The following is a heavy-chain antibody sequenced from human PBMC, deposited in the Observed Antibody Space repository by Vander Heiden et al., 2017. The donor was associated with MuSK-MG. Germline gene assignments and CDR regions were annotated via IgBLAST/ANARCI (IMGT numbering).Heavy chain of an antibody. Sequence: EVQLVESGGGLVQPGGSLRLSCAASGFTFSSYAMHWVRQAPGKGLEYVSAISSNGGSTYYANSVKGRFTISRDNSKNTLYLQMGSLRAEDMAVYYCAREGCTNGVCHHFYYYYYYMDVWGKGPTVTVSS. D-gene: IGHD2-8*01. J-gene: IGHJ6*03. CDR3: AREGCTNGVCHHFYYYYYYMDV. V-gene: IGHV3-64*01. CDR2: ISSNGGST. CDR1: GFTFSSYA.